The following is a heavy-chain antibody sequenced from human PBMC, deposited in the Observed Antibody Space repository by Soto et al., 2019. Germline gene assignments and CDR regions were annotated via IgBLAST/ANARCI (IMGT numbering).Heavy chain of an antibody. V-gene: IGHV4-59*01. Sequence: SETLSLTCSVSGGSMSEYFWSWIRQSPGKGLGWIGYIYYLGSTDYNPSLKSRVTISVDTSKRQFSLRLTSVTAADTAVYYCARDGYDGSGSPYPAYWGPGTQVTVSS. CDR2: IYYLGST. CDR3: ARDGYDGSGSPYPAY. D-gene: IGHD3-10*01. CDR1: GGSMSEYF. J-gene: IGHJ4*02.